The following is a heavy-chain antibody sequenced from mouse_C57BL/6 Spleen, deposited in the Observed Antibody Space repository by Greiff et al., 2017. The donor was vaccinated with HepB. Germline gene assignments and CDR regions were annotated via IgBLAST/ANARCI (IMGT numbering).Heavy chain of an antibody. CDR3: VRRVGSSYGYFDV. CDR2: IRSKSNNYAT. CDR1: GFSFNTYA. D-gene: IGHD1-1*01. V-gene: IGHV10-1*01. Sequence: EVKLMESGGGLVQPKGSLKLSCAASGFSFNTYAMNWVRQAPGKGLEWVARIRSKSNNYATYYAESVKDRFTISRDDSESMLYLQMNNLKTEDTAMYYCVRRVGSSYGYFDVWGTGTTVTVSS. J-gene: IGHJ1*03.